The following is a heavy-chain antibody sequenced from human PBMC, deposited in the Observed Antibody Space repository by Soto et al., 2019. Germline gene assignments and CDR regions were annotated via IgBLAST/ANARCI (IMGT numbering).Heavy chain of an antibody. J-gene: IGHJ4*02. D-gene: IGHD2-2*01. CDR1: GYTFINYY. V-gene: IGHV1-46*01. Sequence: QVQLVQSGAEVKKPGASVEGSCKASGYTFINYYMHWVRQSPAEGLEWMGMISPSDGATIYAQRFQVRVTMTRDMSTTTVYMALSSLRSEDTAVYYCVREASMSYVFDYCGQGALVAVSS. CDR2: ISPSDGAT. CDR3: VREASMSYVFDY.